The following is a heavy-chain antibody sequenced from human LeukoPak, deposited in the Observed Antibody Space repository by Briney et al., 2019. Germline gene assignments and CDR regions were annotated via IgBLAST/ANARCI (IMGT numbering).Heavy chain of an antibody. CDR3: ARDGESGYSFGPNFDY. V-gene: IGHV3-48*02. Sequence: GGSLRLSCAASGFTFGSYNMTWVRQAPGKGLEWVSYISDSGGTIYYADSVKGRFTISRDNAKNSLYLQMNSLRDEDTAVYYCARDGESGYSFGPNFDYWGQGILVTVSS. D-gene: IGHD5-18*01. CDR1: GFTFGSYN. J-gene: IGHJ4*02. CDR2: ISDSGGTI.